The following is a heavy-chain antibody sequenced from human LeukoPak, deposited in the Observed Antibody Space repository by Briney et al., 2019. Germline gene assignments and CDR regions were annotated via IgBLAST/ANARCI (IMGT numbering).Heavy chain of an antibody. CDR3: ARVYQLLISPKDKGLDAFDI. D-gene: IGHD2-2*01. CDR1: GFTFSSYA. CDR2: INTDGSST. Sequence: GGSLRLSCQTSGFTFSSYAMHWVRQAPGKGLVWVSRINTDGSSTSYADSVKGRFTISRDNAKNTLYLQMNSLRAEDTAVYYCARVYQLLISPKDKGLDAFDIWGQGTMVTVSS. J-gene: IGHJ3*02. V-gene: IGHV3-74*01.